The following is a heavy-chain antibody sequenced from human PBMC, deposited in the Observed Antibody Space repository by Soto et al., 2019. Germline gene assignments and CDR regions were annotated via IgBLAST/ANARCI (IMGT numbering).Heavy chain of an antibody. J-gene: IGHJ4*02. CDR3: ARVSYFYGGGFYYYFDY. CDR1: GYSISSGYY. Sequence: PSETLSLTCAVSGYSISSGYYWGWIRQPPGKGLQWIGNMYHSGNTYYNPSLKSRVTISVDASKNQFSLKLSYVTAADEAAYSCARVSYFYGGGFYYYFDYWGQGSMVTVSS. CDR2: MYHSGNT. V-gene: IGHV4-38-2*01. D-gene: IGHD3-22*01.